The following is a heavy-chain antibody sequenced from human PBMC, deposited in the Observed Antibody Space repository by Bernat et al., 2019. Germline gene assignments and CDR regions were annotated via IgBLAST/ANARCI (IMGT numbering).Heavy chain of an antibody. CDR2: ISSSSSTI. CDR1: GFTFSSYS. J-gene: IGHJ4*02. D-gene: IGHD3-3*01. V-gene: IGHV3-48*01. CDR3: ARVGYDVWSGDSRVPYFDY. Sequence: EVQLVESGGGLVQPGGSLRLSCAASGFTFSSYSMNWVRQAPGKGLEWVSYISSSSSTIYYADSVKGRFTISRDNAKNSLYLQMNSLRAEDTAVYYCARVGYDVWSGDSRVPYFDYWGQGTLVTVSA.